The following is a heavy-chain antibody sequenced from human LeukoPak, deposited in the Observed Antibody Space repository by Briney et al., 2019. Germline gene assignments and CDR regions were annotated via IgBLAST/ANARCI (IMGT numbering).Heavy chain of an antibody. Sequence: PGGSLRLSCAASGFTFSSYAMHWVRQAPGKGLEWVAVISYDGSNKYYADSVKGRFTISRDNSKNTLYLQMNSLRAEDTAVYYCAREFRYSGSFYYFDYWGQGTLVTVSS. CDR2: ISYDGSNK. V-gene: IGHV3-30-3*01. D-gene: IGHD1-26*01. CDR1: GFTFSSYA. CDR3: AREFRYSGSFYYFDY. J-gene: IGHJ4*02.